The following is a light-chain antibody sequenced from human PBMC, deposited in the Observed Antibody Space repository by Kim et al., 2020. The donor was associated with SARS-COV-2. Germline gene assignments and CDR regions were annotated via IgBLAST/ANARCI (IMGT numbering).Light chain of an antibody. Sequence: FSPRERITLSCRASQTIGIYLAWYQLKAGQAPRLLVYDASNTAPGIPARFSGSGSGTDFTLTISSLEPDDFAVYYCQQRGTWPWTFGQGTKVDIK. V-gene: IGKV3-11*01. CDR1: QTIGIY. CDR3: QQRGTWPWT. CDR2: DAS. J-gene: IGKJ1*01.